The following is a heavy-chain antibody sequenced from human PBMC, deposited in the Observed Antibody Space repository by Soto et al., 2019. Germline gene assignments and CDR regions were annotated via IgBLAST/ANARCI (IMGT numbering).Heavy chain of an antibody. CDR3: ARDIRDGKWKPHYYYGMDV. J-gene: IGHJ6*02. D-gene: IGHD1-20*01. Sequence: GASVKVSCKASGYTFTGYYMHWVRQAPGQGLEWMGWINPNSGGTNYAQKFQGWVTMTRDTSISTAYMELSRLRSDDTAVYYCARDIRDGKWKPHYYYGMDVWGQGTTVTVSS. V-gene: IGHV1-2*04. CDR2: INPNSGGT. CDR1: GYTFTGYY.